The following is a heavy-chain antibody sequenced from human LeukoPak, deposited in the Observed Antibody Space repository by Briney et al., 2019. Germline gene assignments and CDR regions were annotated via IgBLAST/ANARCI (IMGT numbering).Heavy chain of an antibody. Sequence: RGSLRLSCAASGFTFSEYALVWVRQAPGEGLEWVSASSSGGSNTLYADAVKGRFTISRDNSKNTLYLQMDSLRAEDTAVYFCGRDPNGDYVGAFEFWGHGTMVTVSS. D-gene: IGHD4-17*01. CDR2: SSSGGSNT. V-gene: IGHV3-23*05. CDR3: GRDPNGDYVGAFEF. J-gene: IGHJ3*01. CDR1: GFTFSEYA.